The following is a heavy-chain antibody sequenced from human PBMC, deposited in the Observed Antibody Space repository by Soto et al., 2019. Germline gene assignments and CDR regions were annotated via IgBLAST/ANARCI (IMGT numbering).Heavy chain of an antibody. J-gene: IGHJ4*02. CDR2: ISYDGSNK. CDR3: AKDLGGYFGY. V-gene: IGHV3-30*18. CDR1: GFTFSSYG. Sequence: LRLSCAASGFTFSSYGMHWVRQAPGKGLEWVAVISYDGSNKYYADSVKGRFTISRDNSKNTLYLQMNSLRAEDTAVYYCAKDLGGYFGYWGQGTLVTVSS.